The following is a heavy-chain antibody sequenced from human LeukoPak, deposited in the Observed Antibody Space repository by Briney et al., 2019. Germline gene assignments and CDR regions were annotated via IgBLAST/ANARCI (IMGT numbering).Heavy chain of an antibody. CDR2: INHSGSA. Sequence: SETLSLTCAVYGGSFTYYWSWIRQPPGKGLEWIGEINHSGSANYNPSLKSRLTISVDTSKNQFSLKLSSVTAADTAVYYCARGPLLGGFDFWGLGTLVTVSS. CDR3: ARGPLLGGFDF. J-gene: IGHJ4*02. D-gene: IGHD1-26*01. CDR1: GGSFTYY. V-gene: IGHV4-34*01.